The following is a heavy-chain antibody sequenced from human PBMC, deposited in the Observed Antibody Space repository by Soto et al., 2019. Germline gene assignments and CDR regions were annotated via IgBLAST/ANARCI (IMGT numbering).Heavy chain of an antibody. J-gene: IGHJ4*02. CDR2: IWYDGSNK. D-gene: IGHD1-26*01. Sequence: QVKLIESGGGVVQPGRSLGLSCAASGFIFSSFGIHWVRQAPGKGLEWVAVIWYDGSNKYYTDSVRGRFTISRDNSKNMVYLPMNSLRVEDTAVYYCAKALSTALGATSTFDYWGQGTLVTVSS. V-gene: IGHV3-33*06. CDR1: GFIFSSFG. CDR3: AKALSTALGATSTFDY.